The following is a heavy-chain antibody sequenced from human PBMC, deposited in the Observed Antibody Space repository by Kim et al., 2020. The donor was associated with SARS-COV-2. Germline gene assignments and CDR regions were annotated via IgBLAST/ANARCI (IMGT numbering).Heavy chain of an antibody. J-gene: IGHJ3*02. V-gene: IGHV3-23*01. Sequence: YYEDSVKGRYTITRDNSKNTLYLQINSLRAEGTAVYYCAKDTVDYGAFDIWDRGTMITVSS. D-gene: IGHD4-17*01. CDR3: AKDTVDYGAFDI.